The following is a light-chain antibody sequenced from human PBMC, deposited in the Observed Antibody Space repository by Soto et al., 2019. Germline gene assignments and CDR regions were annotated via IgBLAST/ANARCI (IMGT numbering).Light chain of an antibody. J-gene: IGLJ1*01. V-gene: IGLV2-8*01. CDR3: SSYAGSNNPYV. Sequence: QSVLTQPPSASGSPGQSVNISCTGTSSDVGGYNYVSWYQQHPGKAPKLMIYEVSKRPSGVPDRFSGSKSGNTASLTVSGLQAEDEADYYCSSYAGSNNPYVFGTGTKVTVL. CDR2: EVS. CDR1: SSDVGGYNY.